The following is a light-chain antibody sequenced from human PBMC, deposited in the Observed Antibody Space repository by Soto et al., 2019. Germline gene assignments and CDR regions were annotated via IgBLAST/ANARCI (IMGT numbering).Light chain of an antibody. CDR1: QSVSSSY. CDR3: QQSGSSPRT. J-gene: IGKJ1*01. Sequence: EIVLTQSPGTLSLSPGERATISCRASQSVSSSYLAWYQQKPGQAPRLLIYGASNRATGIPDRFSGSGSGTDFTLTISRLEPEDFAVYYCQQSGSSPRTFGQGTKV. V-gene: IGKV3-20*01. CDR2: GAS.